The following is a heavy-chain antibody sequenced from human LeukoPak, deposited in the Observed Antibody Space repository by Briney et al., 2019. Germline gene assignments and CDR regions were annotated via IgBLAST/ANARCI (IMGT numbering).Heavy chain of an antibody. CDR2: IHYSGGT. Sequence: GSLRLSFAVSGFTFSSYEMNCVRQAPGKGLEWIGNIHYSGGTYYNPSLKSRVTISVDIPRNQFSLKLSSVTAADTAVYFCATDGKYYSSGDYWGQGTLVTVSS. CDR1: GFTFSSYE. V-gene: IGHV4-59*04. CDR3: ATDGKYYSSGDY. D-gene: IGHD6-19*01. J-gene: IGHJ4*02.